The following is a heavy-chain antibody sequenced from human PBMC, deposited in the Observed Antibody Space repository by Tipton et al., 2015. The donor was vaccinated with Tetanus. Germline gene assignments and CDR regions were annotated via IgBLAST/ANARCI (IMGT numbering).Heavy chain of an antibody. CDR3: ARGTGDY. V-gene: IGHV4-34*01. CDR2: INHRGGT. Sequence: GLVKPSETLSLTCAVSGGSFSSFYWSWIRQPPGKGLEWIGEINHRGGTSYTPSLKSRVTISVDTSKNQFSLKLSSVTAADTAVYYCARGTGDYWGQGTLVIVSS. CDR1: GGSFSSFY. D-gene: IGHD1-14*01. J-gene: IGHJ4*02.